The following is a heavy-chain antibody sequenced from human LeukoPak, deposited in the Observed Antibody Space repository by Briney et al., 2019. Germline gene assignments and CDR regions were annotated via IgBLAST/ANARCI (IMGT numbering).Heavy chain of an antibody. V-gene: IGHV3-15*01. J-gene: IGHJ4*02. CDR2: IKSKTDGGTT. D-gene: IGHD6-13*01. CDR1: RFTFSNAW. CDR3: TPTSSSWRYYFDY. Sequence: GGSLRLSCAASRFTFSNAWMNWVRQAPGKGLEWVGRIKSKTDGGTTDYAAPVKGRFTISRDDSKNTLYLQMNSLKTEETVVYYCTPTSSSWRYYFDYWGQGTLVTVSS.